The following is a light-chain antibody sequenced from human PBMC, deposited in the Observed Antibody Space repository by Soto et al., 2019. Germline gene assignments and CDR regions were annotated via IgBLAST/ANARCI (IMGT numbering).Light chain of an antibody. CDR2: ATS. Sequence: DIQMTQSPSSLSASFGDRVTITCRASRTIDNYLNWCQQKPGRAPELLVYATSSLQSGVPSRFTGGGSGTHFTLTISGLQPEDFATYFCQQSYNTPITFGQGTRLEI. CDR1: RTIDNY. CDR3: QQSYNTPIT. V-gene: IGKV1-39*01. J-gene: IGKJ5*01.